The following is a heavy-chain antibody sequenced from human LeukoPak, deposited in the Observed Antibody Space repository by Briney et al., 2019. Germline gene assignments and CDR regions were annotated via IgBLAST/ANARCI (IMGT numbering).Heavy chain of an antibody. CDR2: ISWNSGGI. Sequence: GRSLRLSCAASGFTFDDYAMHWVRQAPGKGLEWVSGISWNSGGIGYADSVKGRFTISRDNAKNSLYLQMNSLRAEDTALYYCAKQGRVDTAMAFFDYWGQGTLVTVSS. J-gene: IGHJ4*02. V-gene: IGHV3-9*01. CDR1: GFTFDDYA. CDR3: AKQGRVDTAMAFFDY. D-gene: IGHD5-18*01.